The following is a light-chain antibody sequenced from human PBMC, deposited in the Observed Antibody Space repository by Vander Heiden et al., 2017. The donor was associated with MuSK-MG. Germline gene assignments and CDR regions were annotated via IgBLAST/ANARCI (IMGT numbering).Light chain of an antibody. CDR3: QNVNSGPRT. CDR2: AAS. V-gene: IGKV1-27*01. J-gene: IGKJ1*01. CDR1: QDISNF. Sequence: DIQMTQSPSSLSASVGDRVTITCRASQDISNFLAWYQQKPGKVPKLLIYAASTLQSGVPSRFSGSGSGTDFTLTISSLQPEDVATYYCQNVNSGPRTFGQGTKVEIK.